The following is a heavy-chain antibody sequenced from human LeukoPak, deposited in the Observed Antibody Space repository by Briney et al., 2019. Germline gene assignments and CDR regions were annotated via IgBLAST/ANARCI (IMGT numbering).Heavy chain of an antibody. Sequence: GGSLRLSCAASGFTFSSYSMNWVRQAPGKGLEWVSSISSSSYIYYADSVKGRFTISRDNAKNSLYLQMNSLRAEDTAVYYCVRDLAPIVVVVAATGWWFDPWGQGTLVTVSS. V-gene: IGHV3-21*01. D-gene: IGHD2-15*01. CDR1: GFTFSSYS. CDR2: ISSSSYI. CDR3: VRDLAPIVVVVAATGWWFDP. J-gene: IGHJ5*02.